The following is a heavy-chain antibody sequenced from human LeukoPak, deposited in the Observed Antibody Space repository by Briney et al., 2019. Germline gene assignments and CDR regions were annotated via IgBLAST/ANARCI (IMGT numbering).Heavy chain of an antibody. V-gene: IGHV4-39*07. Sequence: SETLSLTCTVSGVSVSNSSYFWGWIRQSPGKELEWIASVYYKGSTYFNPSLKSRVTVSIDMSKKEFSLKLTSVTVADTAMYYCVRLRWELLAPYFDHWGQGAFVIVSS. J-gene: IGHJ4*02. CDR1: GVSVSNSSYF. D-gene: IGHD2-15*01. CDR3: VRLRWELLAPYFDH. CDR2: VYYKGST.